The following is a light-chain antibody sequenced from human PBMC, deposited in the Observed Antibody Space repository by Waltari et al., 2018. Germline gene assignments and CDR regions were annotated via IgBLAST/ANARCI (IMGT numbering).Light chain of an antibody. V-gene: IGKV1-5*01. Sequence: DIQMTQSPSTLSPSVGDTVPITCRASQSIIDYLAWYQQKPGKAPKLLIYDASTLKKGVPSRFSGSVSGTEFTLTISSLQPDDFATYYCQHYSGFSSRTFGQGTKVDIK. CDR2: DAS. CDR1: QSIIDY. J-gene: IGKJ1*01. CDR3: QHYSGFSSRT.